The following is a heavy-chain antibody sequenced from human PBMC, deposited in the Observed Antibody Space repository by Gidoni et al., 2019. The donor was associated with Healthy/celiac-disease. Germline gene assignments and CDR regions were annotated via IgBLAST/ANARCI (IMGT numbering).Heavy chain of an antibody. CDR1: GFPFSSYA. D-gene: IGHD6-13*01. J-gene: IGHJ5*02. Sequence: EVQLLESGGGLVQPGGSLRLLCAASGFPFSSYARSWFRQAPGKGLEGVSAISGSGGSTYYADSVKGRFTISRDNSKNTLYLQMNSLRAEDTAVYYCAKDQVRWRSWETYNWFDPWGQGTLVTVSS. V-gene: IGHV3-23*01. CDR3: AKDQVRWRSWETYNWFDP. CDR2: ISGSGGST.